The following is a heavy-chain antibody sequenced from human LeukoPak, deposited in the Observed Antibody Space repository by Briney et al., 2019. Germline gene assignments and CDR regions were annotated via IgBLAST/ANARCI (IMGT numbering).Heavy chain of an antibody. J-gene: IGHJ4*02. V-gene: IGHV3-64*01. Sequence: SGGSLRLSCAASGFTFSSYAMHWVRQAPGKGLEYVSAISSNGGSTYCANSVKGRFTISRDNSKNTLYLQMGSLRAEDMAVYCCARDLGRSSWNYREPFGYWGQGTLVTVSS. CDR2: ISSNGGST. CDR3: ARDLGRSSWNYREPFGY. D-gene: IGHD1-7*01. CDR1: GFTFSSYA.